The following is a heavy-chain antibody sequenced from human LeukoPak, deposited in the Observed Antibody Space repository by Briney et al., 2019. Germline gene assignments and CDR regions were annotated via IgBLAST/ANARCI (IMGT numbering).Heavy chain of an antibody. CDR2: ISYDGNNK. Sequence: GGSLRLSCAASGFTFSYYGLHWVRQAPGKGLEWVALISYDGNNKDYADSVKGRFTFSKDDAKNTVYLQMNSLRAEDTAVYYCARDFPGTEDAFDVWGQGTMVTVSS. J-gene: IGHJ3*01. CDR1: GFTFSYYG. V-gene: IGHV3-30*03. CDR3: ARDFPGTEDAFDV.